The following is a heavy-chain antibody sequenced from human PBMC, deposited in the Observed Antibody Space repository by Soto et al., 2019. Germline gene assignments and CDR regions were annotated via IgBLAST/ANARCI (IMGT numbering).Heavy chain of an antibody. CDR1: GGTFSTHD. CDR3: VMEVRVRGVAVDY. J-gene: IGHJ4*02. Sequence: QVQLMQSGAEVKRPGSSVKVSCRASGGTFSTHDISWVRQAPGQGLEWIGGITPIFGTPNFAQRFQARVTISADGSTSTSYMVVSSLRSEDTAVYYCVMEVRVRGVAVDYWGQGTLVTVSS. V-gene: IGHV1-69*01. D-gene: IGHD3-10*01. CDR2: ITPIFGTP.